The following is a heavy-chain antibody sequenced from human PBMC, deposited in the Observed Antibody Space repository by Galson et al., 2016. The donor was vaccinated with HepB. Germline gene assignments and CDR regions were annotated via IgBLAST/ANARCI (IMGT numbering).Heavy chain of an antibody. CDR2: IDTSDSYT. V-gene: IGHV5-10-1*01. J-gene: IGHJ6*02. CDR1: GSSFTSYW. CDR3: ARMNDGSGSYYKPLDV. D-gene: IGHD3-10*01. Sequence: QSGAEVKKPGESLRNSCKGSGSSFTSYWISWVRQMPGKGLEWMGMIDTSDSYTNYSPSFQGHVTISLDKSISAAYLQWTSLKASDTAMYYCARMNDGSGSYYKPLDVWGQGTTVTVSS.